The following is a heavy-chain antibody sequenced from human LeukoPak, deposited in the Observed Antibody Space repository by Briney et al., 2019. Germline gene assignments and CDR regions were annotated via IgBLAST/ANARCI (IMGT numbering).Heavy chain of an antibody. J-gene: IGHJ4*02. Sequence: GGSLRLSCAASGLTFSSYAMSWVRQAPGKGLEWVSTISGSGGSTYYADSVKGRFTISRDNSKNTLYLQMNSLRAEDTAVYYCAKQALQSGFLEWLPPYYFDYWGQGTLVTVSS. V-gene: IGHV3-23*01. CDR2: ISGSGGST. D-gene: IGHD3-3*01. CDR1: GLTFSSYA. CDR3: AKQALQSGFLEWLPPYYFDY.